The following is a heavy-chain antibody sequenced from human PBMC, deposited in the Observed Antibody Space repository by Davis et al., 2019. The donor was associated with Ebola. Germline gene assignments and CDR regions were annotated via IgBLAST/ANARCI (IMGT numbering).Heavy chain of an antibody. Sequence: GGSLRLSCAGSGFTFTNAWMNWVRQVPGKGLEWVGRIKSKPDGGATDYAAPAKGRFTISRDDSGNIAYLQMNSLKIEDTAVYYCARESGGGIDYWGQGTLVTVSS. CDR3: ARESGGGIDY. CDR2: IKSKPDGGAT. D-gene: IGHD1-26*01. J-gene: IGHJ4*02. V-gene: IGHV3-15*07. CDR1: GFTFTNAW.